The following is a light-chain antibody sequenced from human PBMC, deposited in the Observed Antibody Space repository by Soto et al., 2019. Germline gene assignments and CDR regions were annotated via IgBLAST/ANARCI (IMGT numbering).Light chain of an antibody. Sequence: QSALTQPASVSGSPGQSITISCTGTSSDVGGYNYASWYQQHPGKAPKFMIYDVSNRPSGVSNRFSGSKSGSTASLTISGLQAEDEADYYCCSYTTSNTRQIVFGTGTKLTVL. CDR3: CSYTTSNTRQIV. J-gene: IGLJ1*01. CDR1: SSDVGGYNY. CDR2: DVS. V-gene: IGLV2-14*01.